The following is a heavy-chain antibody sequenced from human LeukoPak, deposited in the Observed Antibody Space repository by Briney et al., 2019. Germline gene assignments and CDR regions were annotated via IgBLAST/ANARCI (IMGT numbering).Heavy chain of an antibody. CDR3: AELGITMIGGV. V-gene: IGHV3-30*18. CDR2: IPYDGSTK. CDR1: GFTFSSYG. Sequence: GGSLRLSCAASGFTFSSYGMHWVRQAPGKGLEWVAVIPYDGSTKYYADSVKGRFTISRDNAKNSLYLQMNSLRAEDTAVYYCAELGITMIGGVWGKGTTVTISS. D-gene: IGHD3-10*02. J-gene: IGHJ6*04.